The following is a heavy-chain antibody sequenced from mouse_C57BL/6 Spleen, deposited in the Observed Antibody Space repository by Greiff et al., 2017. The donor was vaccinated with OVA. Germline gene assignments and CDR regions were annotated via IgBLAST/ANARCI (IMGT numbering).Heavy chain of an antibody. CDR1: GYSITSDY. Sequence: EVQLVESGPGLAKPSQTLSLTCSVSGYSITSDYWNWVRKFPGNNLEYMGYISYSGSTYYNPSLKSRNSITRYTSKNQYYLHVNSVTTDDAATYYCARGSNWAFGYWGQGTTLTVSS. J-gene: IGHJ2*01. CDR2: ISYSGST. V-gene: IGHV3-8*01. CDR3: ARGSNWAFGY. D-gene: IGHD4-1*01.